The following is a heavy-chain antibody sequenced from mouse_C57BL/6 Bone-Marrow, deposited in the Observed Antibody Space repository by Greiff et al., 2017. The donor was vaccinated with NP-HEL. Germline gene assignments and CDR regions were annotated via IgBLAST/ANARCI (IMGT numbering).Heavy chain of an antibody. CDR3: ARESIYYGNYAPSYFDY. V-gene: IGHV1-63*01. D-gene: IGHD2-1*01. CDR1: GYTFTNYW. Sequence: QVQLQQSGAELVRPGTSVKMSCKASGYTFTNYWIGWAKQRPGHGLEWIGDIYPGGGYTNYNEKFKGKATLTADKSSSTAYMQFSSLTSEDSAIYYCARESIYYGNYAPSYFDYWGQGTTLTVSS. J-gene: IGHJ2*01. CDR2: IYPGGGYT.